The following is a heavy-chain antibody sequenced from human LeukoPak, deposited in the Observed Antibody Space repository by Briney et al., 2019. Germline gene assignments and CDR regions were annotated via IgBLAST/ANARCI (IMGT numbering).Heavy chain of an antibody. V-gene: IGHV4-34*01. J-gene: IGHJ4*02. D-gene: IGHD2-15*01. CDR1: GGSFSGYY. CDR3: GGAQPSGGSVDY. CDR2: INHSGST. Sequence: KASETLSLTCAVYGGSFSGYYWSWIRQPPGKGLEWIGEINHSGSTNYNTSLKSRVTISVDTSKNHFSLKLSSVTAADTAVYYCGGAQPSGGSVDYWGQGTLVTVSS.